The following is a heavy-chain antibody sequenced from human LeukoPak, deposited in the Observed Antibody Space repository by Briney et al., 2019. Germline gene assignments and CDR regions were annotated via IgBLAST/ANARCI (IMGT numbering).Heavy chain of an antibody. CDR2: VSGTSSYI. CDR3: AKGQDYRNYYFYYMDV. J-gene: IGHJ6*03. CDR1: GFTFSSYS. V-gene: IGHV3-21*01. D-gene: IGHD1-14*01. Sequence: GGSLRLSCAATGFTFSSYSMNWVRQAPGKELEWVSSVSGTSSYIYYADSVRGRFTISRDNAKNSLYLQMNSLGAEDTAVYYCAKGQDYRNYYFYYMDVWGKGTTVTVSS.